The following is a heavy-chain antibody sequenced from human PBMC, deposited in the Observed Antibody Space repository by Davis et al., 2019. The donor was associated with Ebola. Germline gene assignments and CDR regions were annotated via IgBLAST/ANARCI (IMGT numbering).Heavy chain of an antibody. CDR3: AKGGGDYGDTQYYFDY. CDR1: GLIFSSSD. Sequence: GESLKISCETSGLIFSSSDMHWVRQTPGKGLEWVAFIQCDGGSKYYADSVKGRFTISRDSSKNTVYLQMNSLRGDDTAVYFCAKGGGDYGDTQYYFDYWGQGTLVTVSS. D-gene: IGHD4-17*01. CDR2: IQCDGGSK. J-gene: IGHJ4*02. V-gene: IGHV3-30*02.